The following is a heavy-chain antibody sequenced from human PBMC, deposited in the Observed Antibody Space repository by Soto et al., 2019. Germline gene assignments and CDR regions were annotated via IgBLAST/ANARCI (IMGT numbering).Heavy chain of an antibody. CDR1: GYTFTNYG. Sequence: QVQLLQSGAEVKKPGASVKVSCKASGYTFTNYGITWVRQAPGQGLEWMGWISAYNGNTHYTQRLQGRVTMTTDTSTSTAYMELRGLRSDDTAVYYWARVRQLVGYFYFYMDVWGKGTTVTVS. D-gene: IGHD6-6*01. CDR3: ARVRQLVGYFYFYMDV. J-gene: IGHJ6*03. CDR2: ISAYNGNT. V-gene: IGHV1-18*01.